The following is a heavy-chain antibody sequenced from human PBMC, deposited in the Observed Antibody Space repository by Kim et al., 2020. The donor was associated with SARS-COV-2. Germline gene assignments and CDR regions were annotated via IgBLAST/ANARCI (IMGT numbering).Heavy chain of an antibody. CDR3: ARDIGGVFDF. D-gene: IGHD2-8*02. J-gene: IGHJ4*02. V-gene: IGHV4-34*01. CDR1: GGSFSAYY. CDR2: VNHSGST. Sequence: SETLSLTCAVYGGSFSAYYWSWIRQPPGKGLEWSGEVNHSGSTNYNPSLKSRVSISVDTSKNLFSLNLSSVTAADTAVYYCARDIGGVFDFWGQGTLVTV.